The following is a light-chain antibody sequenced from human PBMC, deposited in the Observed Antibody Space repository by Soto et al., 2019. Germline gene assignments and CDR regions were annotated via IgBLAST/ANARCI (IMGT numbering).Light chain of an antibody. CDR1: NSDVGTYNY. Sequence: QSALTQPRSVSGSPGQSVTISCTGTNSDVGTYNYVSWYQQHPGKAPKLIIYDVTKRPSGVPDRFSGSKSGNTASLTISGLQAEDEADYYCSSYAGSYILGVFGGGTKLTVL. CDR2: DVT. V-gene: IGLV2-11*01. J-gene: IGLJ3*02. CDR3: SSYAGSYILGV.